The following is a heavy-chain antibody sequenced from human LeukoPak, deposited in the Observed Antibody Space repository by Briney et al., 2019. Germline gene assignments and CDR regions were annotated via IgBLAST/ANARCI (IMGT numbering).Heavy chain of an antibody. V-gene: IGHV1-18*01. CDR2: ISTYNGNT. CDR3: ARETYDSSGYDY. D-gene: IGHD3-22*01. J-gene: IGHJ4*02. CDR1: GYTFISYG. Sequence: ASVKVSCKASGYTFISYGFSWVRQAPGQGLEWMGWISTYNGNTNYAQKLQGRVTMTTDTSTSTAHMELRSLRSDDTAVYYCARETYDSSGYDYWGQGTLVTVSS.